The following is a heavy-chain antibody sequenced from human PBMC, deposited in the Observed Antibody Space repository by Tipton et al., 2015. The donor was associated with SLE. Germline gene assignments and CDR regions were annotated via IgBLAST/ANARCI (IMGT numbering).Heavy chain of an antibody. Sequence: LSLTCTVSGGSIDTSYWSWIRHSPGKGLEWIGYIYHSEGPTYNPSLRRRVTMSLATSKNQFSLRLRSVTAGDTAVYYCARGLLTWRGAIVGVDVWGQGTTVNVSS. J-gene: IGHJ6*02. CDR3: ARGLLTWRGAIVGVDV. D-gene: IGHD2-21*02. CDR2: IYHSEGP. CDR1: GGSIDTSY. V-gene: IGHV4-59*08.